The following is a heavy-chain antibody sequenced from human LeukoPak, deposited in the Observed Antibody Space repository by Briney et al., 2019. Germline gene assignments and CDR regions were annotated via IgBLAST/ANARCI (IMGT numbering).Heavy chain of an antibody. D-gene: IGHD3-22*01. Sequence: SETLSLTCAVYGGSFSGYYWSWIRQPPGKGLEWIGEINHSGSTNYNPSLKSRVTISVDTSKNQFSLKLSSVTAADTAVYYCARGRRVTMIGVVTQQHWYFDLWGRGTLVTVSS. CDR1: GGSFSGYY. CDR3: ARGRRVTMIGVVTQQHWYFDL. CDR2: INHSGST. J-gene: IGHJ2*01. V-gene: IGHV4-34*01.